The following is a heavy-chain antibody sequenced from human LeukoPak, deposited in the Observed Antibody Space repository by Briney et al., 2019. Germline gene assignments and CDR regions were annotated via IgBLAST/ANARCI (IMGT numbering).Heavy chain of an antibody. Sequence: SETLSLTCTVSGGSISSSSYYWGWIRQPPGKGLEWIGEINHSGSTNYNPSLKSRVTISVDTSKNQFSLKLSSLTAADTAVYYCARHGDHSSSWSPELYYYYYMDVWGKGTTVTISS. D-gene: IGHD6-13*01. V-gene: IGHV4-39*01. CDR2: INHSGST. J-gene: IGHJ6*03. CDR1: GGSISSSSYY. CDR3: ARHGDHSSSWSPELYYYYYMDV.